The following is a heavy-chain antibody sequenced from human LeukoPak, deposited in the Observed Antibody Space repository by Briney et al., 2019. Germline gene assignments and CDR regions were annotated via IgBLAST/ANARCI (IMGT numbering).Heavy chain of an antibody. CDR1: GFTFNDYA. D-gene: IGHD6-13*01. V-gene: IGHV3-23*01. J-gene: IGHJ4*02. CDR2: ITASGGST. CDR3: AKEGAAAGTLDY. Sequence: GGSLRLSCAASGFTFNDYAMAWVRHTPGKGLEWVSSITASGGSTYNADSVEGRFTISRDNSKDTLYLQMNSLRAEDTALYYCAKEGAAAGTLDYWGQGTLVTVSS.